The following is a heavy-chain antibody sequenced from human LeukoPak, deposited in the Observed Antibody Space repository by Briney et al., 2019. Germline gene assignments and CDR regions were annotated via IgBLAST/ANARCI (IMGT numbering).Heavy chain of an antibody. CDR2: INPSGGST. V-gene: IGHV1-46*01. J-gene: IGHJ3*02. CDR3: ARPGYSYDAFDI. CDR1: GYTFTGYY. Sequence: ASVKVSCKASGYTFTGYYMHWVRQAPGQGLEWMGIINPSGGSTSYAQKFQGRVTMTRDTSTSTVYMELSSLRSEDTAVYYCARPGYSYDAFDIWGQGTMVTVSS. D-gene: IGHD5-18*01.